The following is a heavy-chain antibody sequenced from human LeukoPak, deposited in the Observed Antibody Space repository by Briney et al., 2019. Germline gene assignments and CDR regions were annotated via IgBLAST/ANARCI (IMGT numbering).Heavy chain of an antibody. J-gene: IGHJ4*02. D-gene: IGHD6-13*01. Sequence: PGGSLRLSCAASGFIFNNYAMSWVRQAPGRGLEWVSTISGSGGRTNYADSVRGRVTISRDNSKNTVYLQMNNLRAEDTAIYYCTKVYYSSSYYDFDSWGQGTLVSVSS. CDR1: GFIFNNYA. V-gene: IGHV3-23*01. CDR3: TKVYYSSSYYDFDS. CDR2: ISGSGGRT.